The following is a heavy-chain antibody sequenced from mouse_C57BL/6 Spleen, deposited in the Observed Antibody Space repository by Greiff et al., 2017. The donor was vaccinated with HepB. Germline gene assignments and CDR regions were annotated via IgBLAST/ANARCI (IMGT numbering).Heavy chain of an antibody. D-gene: IGHD2-2*01. CDR3: ASSYGDDGAWFAY. J-gene: IGHJ3*01. Sequence: VKLVESGPGLVAPSQSLSITCTVSGFSLTSYGVDWVRQSPGKGLEWLGVIWGVGSTNYNSALKSRLSISKDNSKSQVFLKMNSLQTDDTAMYYCASSYGDDGAWFAYWGQGTLVTVSA. CDR1: GFSLTSYG. V-gene: IGHV2-6*01. CDR2: IWGVGST.